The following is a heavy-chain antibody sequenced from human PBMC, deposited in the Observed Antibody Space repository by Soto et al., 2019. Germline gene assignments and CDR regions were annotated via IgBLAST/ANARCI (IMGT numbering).Heavy chain of an antibody. CDR1: GYTFTSYG. D-gene: IGHD5-18*01. CDR2: IIPILGIA. J-gene: IGHJ5*02. CDR3: ARVWGYPGWFDP. Sequence: SVKVSCKASGYTFTSYGISWVRQAPGQGLEWMGRIIPILGIANYAQKLQGRVTMTADKSTSTAYMELRSLRSDDTAVYYCARVWGYPGWFDPWGQGTLVTVSS. V-gene: IGHV1-69*04.